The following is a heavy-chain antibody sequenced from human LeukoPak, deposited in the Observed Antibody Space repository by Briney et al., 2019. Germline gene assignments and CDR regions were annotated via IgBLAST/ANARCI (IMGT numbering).Heavy chain of an antibody. Sequence: GASVKVSCTASGYTFTGYYMHWVRQAPGQGLEWMGRINPNSGGTNYAQKFQGRVTMTRDTSISTAYMELSRLRSDDTAVYYCASSVNYYDSSGYYDYWGQGTLITASS. CDR1: GYTFTGYY. CDR2: INPNSGGT. V-gene: IGHV1-2*06. CDR3: ASSVNYYDSSGYYDY. D-gene: IGHD3-22*01. J-gene: IGHJ4*02.